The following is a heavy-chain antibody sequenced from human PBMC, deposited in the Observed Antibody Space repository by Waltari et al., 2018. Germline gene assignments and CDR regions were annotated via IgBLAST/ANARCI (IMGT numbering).Heavy chain of an antibody. V-gene: IGHV3-48*01. Sequence: EVQLVESGGGLVQPAGSLRLSCAASGFTFGTDSMTWVRQAPGKGLEWVSYISSSSGTIYYADSVKGRFTVSRDNAKDSLYLQMNSLRVEDTAVYYCARVRWLQPMGHWGQGTLVTVSS. J-gene: IGHJ4*02. D-gene: IGHD5-12*01. CDR1: GFTFGTDS. CDR3: ARVRWLQPMGH. CDR2: ISSSSGTI.